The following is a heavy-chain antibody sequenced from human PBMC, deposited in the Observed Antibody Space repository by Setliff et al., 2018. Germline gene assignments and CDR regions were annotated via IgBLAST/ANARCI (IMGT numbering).Heavy chain of an antibody. D-gene: IGHD3-10*01. Sequence: GESLKISCAVSGFTFSNHWMTWVRQDPGKGLEWVANINPDGSEKYYADSVKGRFTISRDNAKNSLSMQMNNLRIEDTAVYYCFGAGTCSYWGQGTLVTVSS. J-gene: IGHJ4*02. CDR1: GFTFSNHW. CDR2: INPDGSEK. V-gene: IGHV3-7*01. CDR3: FGAGTCSY.